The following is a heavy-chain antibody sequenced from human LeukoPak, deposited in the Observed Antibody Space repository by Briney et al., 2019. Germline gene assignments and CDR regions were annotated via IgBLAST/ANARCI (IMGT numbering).Heavy chain of an antibody. J-gene: IGHJ5*02. CDR3: ARDPRIAAAGPYNWFDP. Sequence: ASVKVSCKASGYTFTSYGISWVRQAPGQGLEWMGWISAYNGNTNYAQKLQGRDTMTTDTSTSTAYMELRSLRSDDTAVYYCARDPRIAAAGPYNWFDPWGQGTLVTVSS. V-gene: IGHV1-18*01. CDR1: GYTFTSYG. CDR2: ISAYNGNT. D-gene: IGHD6-13*01.